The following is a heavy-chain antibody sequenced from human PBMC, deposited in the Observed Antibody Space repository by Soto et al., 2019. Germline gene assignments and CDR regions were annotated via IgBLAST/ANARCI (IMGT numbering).Heavy chain of an antibody. J-gene: IGHJ6*02. V-gene: IGHV1-69*01. CDR3: ARELELHNYYYGMDV. D-gene: IGHD1-7*01. CDR2: IVPILGTS. CDR1: GGTFTSYA. Sequence: QVPLVQSGAEVKKPGSSVKVSCKASGGTFTSYAVVWVRQAPGQGLEWMGGIVPILGTSKYAQRFQGRVSLTADGSWSTVYMELSSLRYDDTAIYYCARELELHNYYYGMDVWGQGTTVTVSS.